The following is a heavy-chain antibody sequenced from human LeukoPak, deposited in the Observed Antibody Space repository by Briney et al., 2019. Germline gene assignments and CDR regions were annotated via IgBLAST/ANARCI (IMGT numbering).Heavy chain of an antibody. V-gene: IGHV4-4*07. J-gene: IGHJ5*02. Sequence: SETLSLTCTVSGGSISSYYWSWIRQPAGKGLEWIGRIYTSGSTNYNPSLKSRVTMSVDTSKNQFSLKLSSVTAADTAVYYCARVMTGTTLFSWFDPWGQGTLVTVSS. CDR2: IYTSGST. D-gene: IGHD1-7*01. CDR1: GGSISSYY. CDR3: ARVMTGTTLFSWFDP.